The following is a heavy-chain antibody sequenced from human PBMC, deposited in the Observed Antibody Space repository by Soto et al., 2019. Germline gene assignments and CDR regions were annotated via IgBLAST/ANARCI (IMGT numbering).Heavy chain of an antibody. CDR2: IKQDGSEK. J-gene: IGHJ4*02. Sequence: EVQLVESGGGLVQPGGSLRLSCAASGFTFSSYWMSWVRQAPGKGLEWVANIKQDGSEKYYVDSVKGRFTISRDNAKNSLYLQMNSLRAEDTAVYYCARAASGYDYYDSFDYWGQGTLVTVSS. CDR1: GFTFSSYW. CDR3: ARAASGYDYYDSFDY. D-gene: IGHD5-12*01. V-gene: IGHV3-7*05.